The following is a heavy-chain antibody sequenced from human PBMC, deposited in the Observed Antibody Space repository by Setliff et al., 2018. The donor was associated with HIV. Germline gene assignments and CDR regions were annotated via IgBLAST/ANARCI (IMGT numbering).Heavy chain of an antibody. V-gene: IGHV4-59*08. J-gene: IGHJ3*02. CDR1: GGSISSYY. CDR3: ANSLLRGSRYAFDI. D-gene: IGHD3-10*01. Sequence: SETLSLTCTVSGGSISSYYWSWIRLPPGKGLEWIGYIYYSGSTNYNPSLKSRVTISVGTSRNQFSLKLSSVTAADTAVYYCANSLLRGSRYAFDIWGQGTMVTVSS. CDR2: IYYSGST.